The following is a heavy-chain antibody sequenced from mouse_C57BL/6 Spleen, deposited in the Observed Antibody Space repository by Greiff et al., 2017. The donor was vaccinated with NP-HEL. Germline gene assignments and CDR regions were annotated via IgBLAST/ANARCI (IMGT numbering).Heavy chain of an antibody. Sequence: VQLQQSGPELVKPGASVKMSCKASGYTFTDYNMHWVKQSHGKSLEWIGYINPNNGGTSYNQKFKGKATLTVNKSSSTAYMEIRSLTSEDSAVYYCAREPTSQLGGDYWGQGTTLTVSS. D-gene: IGHD3-1*01. CDR1: GYTFTDYN. CDR2: INPNNGGT. J-gene: IGHJ2*01. V-gene: IGHV1-22*01. CDR3: AREPTSQLGGDY.